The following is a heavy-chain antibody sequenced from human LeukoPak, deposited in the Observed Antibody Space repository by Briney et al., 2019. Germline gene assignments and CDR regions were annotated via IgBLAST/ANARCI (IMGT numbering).Heavy chain of an antibody. CDR2: IYYSGTT. J-gene: IGHJ4*02. CDR3: ARNSAGWYSVN. D-gene: IGHD6-19*01. V-gene: IGHV4-59*01. CDR1: GGSISSYY. Sequence: SETLSLTCTVSGGSISSYYWSRVRQPPGKGLEWIGYIYYSGTTNYNPSLKSRVTISVDTSKNQLSLKLSSVTAADTAVYYCARNSAGWYSVNWGQGTLVTVPS.